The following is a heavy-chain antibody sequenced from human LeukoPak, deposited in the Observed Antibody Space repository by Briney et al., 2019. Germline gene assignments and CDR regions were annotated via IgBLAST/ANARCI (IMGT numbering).Heavy chain of an antibody. V-gene: IGHV4-38-2*01. CDR1: GYSISSGYY. Sequence: SETLSLTCAVSGYSISSGYYWGWIRQPPGKGLEWMGSFYHSGSTYYNPSLKSRVTISVDTSKNQFSLKLSSVTAADTAVYYCVRAPTGGYDYWGQGTLVTVSS. CDR3: VRAPTGGYDY. CDR2: FYHSGST. D-gene: IGHD7-27*01. J-gene: IGHJ4*02.